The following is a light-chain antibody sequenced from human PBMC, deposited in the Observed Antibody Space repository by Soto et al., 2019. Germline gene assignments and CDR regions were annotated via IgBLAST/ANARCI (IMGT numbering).Light chain of an antibody. CDR1: QSVSNN. Sequence: EIVMTQSPATLSVSPGERATLSCRASQSVSNNLAWYQKKPGQAPRLLIYGASTRATGIPARFSGSGSGIEFTLTISSLQSEDFAFYYCQQYNNWWTFGQGTRVDIK. J-gene: IGKJ1*01. CDR2: GAS. CDR3: QQYNNWWT. V-gene: IGKV3-15*01.